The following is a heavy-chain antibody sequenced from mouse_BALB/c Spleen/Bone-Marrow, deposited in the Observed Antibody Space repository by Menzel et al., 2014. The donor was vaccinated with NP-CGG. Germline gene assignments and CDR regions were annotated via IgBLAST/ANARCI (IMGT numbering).Heavy chain of an antibody. CDR1: GYTFSNYW. D-gene: IGHD1-2*01. V-gene: IGHV1-9*01. J-gene: IGHJ4*01. CDR3: ARGLLRPYYSIAY. CDR2: ILPGSGST. Sequence: QVQLKESGAELMKPGASVKISCKATGYTFSNYWIEWVKQRPGHGLEWIGEILPGSGSTNYNEKFKGKATFTAATSSNTAYKHHSSRTSEDSAVNYCARGLLRPYYSIAYWGQGTSVTVSS.